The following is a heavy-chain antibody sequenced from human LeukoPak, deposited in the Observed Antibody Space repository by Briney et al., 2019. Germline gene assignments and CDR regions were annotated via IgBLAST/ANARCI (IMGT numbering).Heavy chain of an antibody. CDR3: ARVAVGGTRAFDI. J-gene: IGHJ3*02. Sequence: GGFLRLSCAASGFTFSSYEMNWVRQAPGKGLVWVSRVLSDGSRITYADSVKGRFTISRDNAKKTLYLQMDSLGAEDTAVYYCARVAVGGTRAFDIWGQGTTVTVSS. CDR1: GFTFSSYE. V-gene: IGHV3-74*01. D-gene: IGHD6-19*01. CDR2: VLSDGSRI.